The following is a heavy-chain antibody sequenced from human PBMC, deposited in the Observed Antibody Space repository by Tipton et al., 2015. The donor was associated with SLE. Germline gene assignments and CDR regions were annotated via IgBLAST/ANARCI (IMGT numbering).Heavy chain of an antibody. CDR2: IYSGGST. V-gene: IGHV3-53*05. J-gene: IGHJ3*02. Sequence: SLRLSCAASGFTVSSNYMSWVRQAPGKGLEWVSVIYSGGSTYYADSVKGRFTISRDNSKNTLFLQMNSLRIEDTAVYYCSRDGRRFLEWSDAFDTWGQGTMVTVSS. CDR3: SRDGRRFLEWSDAFDT. CDR1: GFTVSSNY. D-gene: IGHD3-3*01.